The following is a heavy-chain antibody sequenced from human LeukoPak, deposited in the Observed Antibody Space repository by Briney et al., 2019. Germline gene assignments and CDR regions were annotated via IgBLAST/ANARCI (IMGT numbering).Heavy chain of an antibody. D-gene: IGHD6-13*01. CDR1: GFTFSSYG. V-gene: IGHV3-33*01. J-gene: IGHJ6*03. CDR3: ARSGSSWYGWYYYYMDV. Sequence: GGSLRLSCAASGFTFSSYGMHWVRQAPGKGLEWVAVIWYDGSNKYYADSVKGRFTISRDNSKNTLYLQMNSLRAEDTAVYYCARSGSSWYGWYYYYMDVWGKGTTVTVSS. CDR2: IWYDGSNK.